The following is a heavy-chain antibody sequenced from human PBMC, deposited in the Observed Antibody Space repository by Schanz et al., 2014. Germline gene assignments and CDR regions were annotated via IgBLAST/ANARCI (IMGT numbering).Heavy chain of an antibody. CDR1: GFTFDDFA. J-gene: IGHJ4*02. CDR3: AKDFRSSSWSLQFDY. V-gene: IGHV3-9*01. D-gene: IGHD6-13*01. Sequence: EVQLVQSGGGLVQPGRALRLSCAASGFTFDDFAMHWVRQVPGKGLEWVSGVSWNSASIGYAESVRGRFTISRDNAKNSLYLKMNSLRTEATAFYYCAKDFRSSSWSLQFDYWGQGSLVTVS. CDR2: VSWNSASI.